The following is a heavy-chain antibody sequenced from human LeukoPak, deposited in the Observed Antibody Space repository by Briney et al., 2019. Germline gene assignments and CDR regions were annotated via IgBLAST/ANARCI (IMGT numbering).Heavy chain of an antibody. CDR1: GFTFCSYA. J-gene: IGHJ4*02. V-gene: IGHV3-30-3*01. CDR2: ISYDGGNK. D-gene: IGHD6-19*01. Sequence: PGGSLRLSCAASGFTFCSYAMHWVRQAPGKGLEWVAVISYDGGNKYYADSVKGRFTISRDNSKTTLYLQMNSLRAEDTAVYYCAKDPPSIAVAGRYFDYWGQGTLVTVSS. CDR3: AKDPPSIAVAGRYFDY.